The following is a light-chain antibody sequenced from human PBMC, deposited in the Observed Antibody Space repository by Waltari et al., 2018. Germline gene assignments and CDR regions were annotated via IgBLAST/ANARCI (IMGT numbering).Light chain of an antibody. J-gene: IGLJ2*01. CDR2: DVT. CDR3: SSYTSSTTSVV. CDR1: TSDVGTYNY. V-gene: IGLV2-14*03. Sequence: QSALTQPASVSGSPGQSITISCTGTTSDVGTYNYVSWHQQRPGKAPKLIIYDVTKRPSGVSNRFSGSKSGNTASLTISGLQAEDEADYYCSSYTSSTTSVVFGGGTKVTVL.